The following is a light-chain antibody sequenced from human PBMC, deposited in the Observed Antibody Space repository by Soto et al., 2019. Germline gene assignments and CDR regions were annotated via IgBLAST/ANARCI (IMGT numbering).Light chain of an antibody. Sequence: DILLTQSPSTLSASVGDRVTISCRASQSINKWLAWYQHKPGKAPNLLIYEVSTLHSGVPSRFSGSGSGTEFTLTISSPRPDDFATYYCQHYSGDRATFGQGTKVEI. CDR2: EVS. CDR3: QHYSGDRAT. J-gene: IGKJ1*01. V-gene: IGKV1-5*03. CDR1: QSINKW.